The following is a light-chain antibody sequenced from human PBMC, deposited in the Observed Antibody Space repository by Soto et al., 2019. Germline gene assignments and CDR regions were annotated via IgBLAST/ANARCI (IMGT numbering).Light chain of an antibody. CDR1: ESLSTY. J-gene: IGKJ2*01. V-gene: IGKV3-15*01. Sequence: EIVMTPSRATISKYPEERVTLSCRASESLSTYLAWYQQKPGQAPRLLIYGASTKATGIPARFSGSGSATDFTLTISSLQSEDFAVYYCHSYNDWPFTLGQGTKVDIK. CDR3: HSYNDWPFT. CDR2: GAS.